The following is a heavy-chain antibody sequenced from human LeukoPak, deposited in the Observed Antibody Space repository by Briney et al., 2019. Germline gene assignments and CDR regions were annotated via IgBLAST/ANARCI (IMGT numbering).Heavy chain of an antibody. Sequence: GGSLRLSCAASGFTFSSYSMNWVRQAPGKGLEWVSSISSSSSYIYYADSVKGRFTISRDNAKNSLYLQMNSLRAEDTAVYYCARLPGIAAAYSNYWSQGTLVTVSS. CDR1: GFTFSSYS. J-gene: IGHJ4*02. CDR2: ISSSSSYI. D-gene: IGHD6-13*01. CDR3: ARLPGIAAAYSNY. V-gene: IGHV3-21*01.